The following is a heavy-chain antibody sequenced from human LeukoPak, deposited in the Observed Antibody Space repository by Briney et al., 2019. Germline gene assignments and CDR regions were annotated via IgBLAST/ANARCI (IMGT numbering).Heavy chain of an antibody. V-gene: IGHV4-39*07. CDR2: IYYSGST. CDR1: GGSISSSSYY. Sequence: PSETLSLTCTVSGGSISSSSYYWGWIRQPPGKGLEWIGSIYYSGSTYYNPSLKSRVTISVDTSKNQFSLKLSSVTAADTAVYYCASVNSDYYDSSGYWYNWFDPWGQGTLVTVSS. CDR3: ASVNSDYYDSSGYWYNWFDP. J-gene: IGHJ5*02. D-gene: IGHD3-22*01.